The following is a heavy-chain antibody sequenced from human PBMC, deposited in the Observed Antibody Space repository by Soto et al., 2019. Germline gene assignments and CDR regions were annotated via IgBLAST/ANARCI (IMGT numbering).Heavy chain of an antibody. J-gene: IGHJ6*02. V-gene: IGHV4-59*01. D-gene: IGHD2-2*03. CDR3: ARLGGVGYCSSTSCYAHYGMDV. Sequence: PSENLSLTCTVSGGSISSYYWSWIRQPPGKGLEWIGYIYYSGSTNYNPSLKSRVTISVDTSKNQFSLKLSSVTAADTAVYYCARLGGVGYCSSTSCYAHYGMDVWGQGTTVTVSS. CDR2: IYYSGST. CDR1: GGSISSYY.